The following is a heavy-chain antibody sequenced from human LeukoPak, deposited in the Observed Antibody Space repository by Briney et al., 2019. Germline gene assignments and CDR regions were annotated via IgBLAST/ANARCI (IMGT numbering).Heavy chain of an antibody. CDR3: ARRLWFGEGEGGYFDY. J-gene: IGHJ4*02. CDR2: IIPLSGPA. V-gene: IGHV1-69*13. CDR1: GGTFSGHG. Sequence: ASVKVSCKASGGTFSGHGISWVRQAPGQGLEWMGGIIPLSGPANYAPKFQGRVTITADESTSTAYMELSSLRSEDTAVYYCARRLWFGEGEGGYFDYWGQGTLVTVSS. D-gene: IGHD3-10*01.